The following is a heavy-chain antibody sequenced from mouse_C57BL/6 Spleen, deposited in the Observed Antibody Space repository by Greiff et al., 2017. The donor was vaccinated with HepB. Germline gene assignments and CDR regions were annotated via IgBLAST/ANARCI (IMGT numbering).Heavy chain of an antibody. CDR3: TRDGYYAGYAMDY. D-gene: IGHD2-3*01. J-gene: IGHJ4*01. Sequence: EVKLVESGEGLVKPGGSLKLSCAASGFTFSSYAMSWVRQTPEKRLEWVAYISSGGDYIYYADTVKGRFTISRDNARNTLYLQLSSLESEDTAMYYCTRDGYYAGYAMDYWGQGTSVTVSS. CDR1: GFTFSSYA. CDR2: ISSGGDYI. V-gene: IGHV5-9-1*02.